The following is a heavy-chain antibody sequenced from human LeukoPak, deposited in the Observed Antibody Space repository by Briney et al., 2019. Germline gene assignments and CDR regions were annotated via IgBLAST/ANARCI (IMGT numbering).Heavy chain of an antibody. CDR1: GGSISSYY. CDR3: ARTYIVVVPAAMSGYWFDP. V-gene: IGHV4-59*01. CDR2: IYYSGST. Sequence: SETLSLTCTVSGGSISSYYWSWIRQPPGKGLEWIGYIYYSGSTNYNPSLKSRVTISVDTSKYQFSLKLSSVTAADTAVYYCARTYIVVVPAAMSGYWFDPWGQGTLVTVSS. D-gene: IGHD2-2*01. J-gene: IGHJ5*02.